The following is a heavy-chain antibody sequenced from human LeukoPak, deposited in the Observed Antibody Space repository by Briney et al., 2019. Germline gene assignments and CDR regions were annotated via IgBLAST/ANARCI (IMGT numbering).Heavy chain of an antibody. CDR1: GFTFSGFS. CDR3: AREKFLEWYAVAGTFGYFDY. V-gene: IGHV3-7*03. CDR2: IKQDGSEK. Sequence: GGSLRLSCAASGFTFSGFSMSWVRQAPGKGLEWVANIKQDGSEKYYVDSVKGRFTISRDNAKNSLYLQMNSLRAEDTAVYYCAREKFLEWYAVAGTFGYFDYWGQGTLVTVSS. D-gene: IGHD6-19*01. J-gene: IGHJ4*02.